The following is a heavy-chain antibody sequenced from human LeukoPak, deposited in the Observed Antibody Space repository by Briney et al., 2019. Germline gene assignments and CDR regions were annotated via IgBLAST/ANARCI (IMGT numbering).Heavy chain of an antibody. V-gene: IGHV4-30-2*01. CDR1: GGSISSGGYY. Sequence: TSETLSLTCTVSGGSISSGGYYWSWIRQPPGKGLEWIGYIYHSGSTYYNPSLKSRVTISVDRSKNQFSLKLSSVTAADTAVYYCARELGRYDSRGYYNYWGQGTLVTVSS. D-gene: IGHD3-22*01. CDR2: IYHSGST. J-gene: IGHJ4*02. CDR3: ARELGRYDSRGYYNY.